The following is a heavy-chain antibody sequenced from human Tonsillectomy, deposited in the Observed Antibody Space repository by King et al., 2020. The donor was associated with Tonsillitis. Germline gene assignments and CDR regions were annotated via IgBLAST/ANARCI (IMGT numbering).Heavy chain of an antibody. D-gene: IGHD3-10*01. Sequence: VQLVESGGDLVQPGGSLRLSCAASGFTFSTYWMHWVRQAPGKGLVWVSHITSDGSRTTYADSVKGRFTISRDNAKNTLYLQMNSLRAEDTAVYYCVRDSVASGSYDSWGQATLVTVSS. V-gene: IGHV3-74*01. J-gene: IGHJ4*02. CDR1: GFTFSTYW. CDR3: VRDSVASGSYDS. CDR2: ITSDGSRT.